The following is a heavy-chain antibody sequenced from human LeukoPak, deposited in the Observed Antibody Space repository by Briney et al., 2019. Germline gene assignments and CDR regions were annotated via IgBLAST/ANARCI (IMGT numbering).Heavy chain of an antibody. CDR2: ISGSGGST. V-gene: IGHV3-23*01. CDR1: GFTFSSYA. J-gene: IGHJ4*02. D-gene: IGHD2-2*01. CDR3: AKDRGYCSSTSCSFDY. Sequence: GGSLRLSCAATGFTFSSYAMSWVRQAPGKGLEWVSAISGSGGSTYYADSVKGRFTISRDNSKNTLYLQMNSLRAEDTAVYYCAKDRGYCSSTSCSFDYWGQGTLVTVSS.